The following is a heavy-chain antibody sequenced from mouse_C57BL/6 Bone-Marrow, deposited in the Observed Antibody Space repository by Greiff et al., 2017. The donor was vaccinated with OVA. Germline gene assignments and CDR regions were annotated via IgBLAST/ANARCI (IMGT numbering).Heavy chain of an antibody. CDR3: ARIYGSSSFDY. CDR2: IYPRSGNT. D-gene: IGHD1-1*01. J-gene: IGHJ2*01. V-gene: IGHV1-81*01. Sequence: VQLQESGAELARPGASVKLSCKASGYTFTSYGISWVKQRTGQGLEWIGEIYPRSGNTYYNEKFKGKATLTADKSSSTAYMELRSLTSEDSAVYFCARIYGSSSFDYWGQGTTLTVSS. CDR1: GYTFTSYG.